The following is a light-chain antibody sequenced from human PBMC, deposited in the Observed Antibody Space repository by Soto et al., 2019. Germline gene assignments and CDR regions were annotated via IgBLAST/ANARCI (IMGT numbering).Light chain of an antibody. CDR2: QVT. CDR1: SSDVGGYYY. Sequence: QSALTQPASVSGSPGQSITISCTGTSSDVGGYYYVSWYQHHPGKAPKLIIYQVTNRPSGVSNRFSASKSGNTASLTISALQAEDEADYYCCSYSSSSTFYVFGTGTKLTVL. V-gene: IGLV2-14*01. J-gene: IGLJ1*01. CDR3: CSYSSSSTFYV.